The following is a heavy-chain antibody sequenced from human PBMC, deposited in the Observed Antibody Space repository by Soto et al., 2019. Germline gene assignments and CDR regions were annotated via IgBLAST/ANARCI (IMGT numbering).Heavy chain of an antibody. V-gene: IGHV4-39*01. CDR1: GGSISSSSYY. CDR3: ARLGPLPFDY. CDR2: IYYSGST. J-gene: IGHJ4*02. Sequence: SETLSLTCTVSGGSISSSSYYWGWIRQPPGKGLEWIGSIYYSGSTYYNPSLKSRVTISVDTSKNQFSLKLSSVTAADTAVYYCARLGPLPFDYWGQGTLVTVSS.